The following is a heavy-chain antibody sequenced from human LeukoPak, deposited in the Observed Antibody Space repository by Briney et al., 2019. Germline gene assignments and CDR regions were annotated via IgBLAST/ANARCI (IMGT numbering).Heavy chain of an antibody. Sequence: SGTLSLTCAVSGDSISISNWWSWVRQPPGKGLEWIGEIYHSGSTNYNPSLKSRVTISVDPSKNQFSLKLSSVTAADTAVYYCAREGGPYGSGVDYWGQGTLVTVSS. J-gene: IGHJ4*02. D-gene: IGHD3-10*01. V-gene: IGHV4-4*02. CDR2: IYHSGST. CDR1: GDSISISNW. CDR3: AREGGPYGSGVDY.